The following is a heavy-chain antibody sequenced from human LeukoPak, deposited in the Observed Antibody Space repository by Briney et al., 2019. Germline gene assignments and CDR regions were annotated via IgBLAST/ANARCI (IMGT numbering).Heavy chain of an antibody. Sequence: SETLSLTCTVSGGSISSYYWSWIRQPPGKGLEWIGYIYYSGSTNYNPSLKSRVTISVDTSKNQFSLKLGSVTAADTAVYYCARDTYYYDSSGYFFDYYGMDVWGQGTTVTVSS. D-gene: IGHD3-22*01. CDR2: IYYSGST. CDR1: GGSISSYY. V-gene: IGHV4-59*01. CDR3: ARDTYYYDSSGYFFDYYGMDV. J-gene: IGHJ6*02.